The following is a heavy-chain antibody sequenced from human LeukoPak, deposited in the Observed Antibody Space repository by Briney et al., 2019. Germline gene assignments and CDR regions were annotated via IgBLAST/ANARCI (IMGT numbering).Heavy chain of an antibody. Sequence: PSETLSLTCTVSGGSISSGGYSWSWIHQHPGKGLEWIGYIYYSGSTYYNPSLKSRVTISVDTSKNQFSLKLSSVTAADTAVYYCARDRAVAGYYYYGMDVWGQGTTVTVSS. CDR2: IYYSGST. V-gene: IGHV4-31*03. J-gene: IGHJ6*02. D-gene: IGHD6-19*01. CDR1: GGSISSGGYS. CDR3: ARDRAVAGYYYYGMDV.